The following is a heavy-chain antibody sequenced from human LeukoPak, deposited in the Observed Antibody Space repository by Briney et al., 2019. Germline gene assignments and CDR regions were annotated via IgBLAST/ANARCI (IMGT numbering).Heavy chain of an antibody. Sequence: SETLSLTCTVSGVSISSYYWSWIRQPAGKGLEWIGRIYTSGSTNYNASLKSRVSMSVDTSKNQFSLKLSSVTAADTAVFYWARENSGSYREFDYWGQGTLVTVSS. V-gene: IGHV4-4*07. CDR3: ARENSGSYREFDY. D-gene: IGHD1-26*01. CDR2: IYTSGST. J-gene: IGHJ4*02. CDR1: GVSISSYY.